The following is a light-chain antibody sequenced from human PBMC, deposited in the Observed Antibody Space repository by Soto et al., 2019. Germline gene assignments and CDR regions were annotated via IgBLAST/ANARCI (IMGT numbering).Light chain of an antibody. CDR3: ATWDDRLQGLV. V-gene: IGLV1-44*01. J-gene: IGLJ2*01. CDR1: RSNIGSDT. Sequence: QSVVTQPPSASGTPGQRVTISCSGSRSNIGSDTVNWYQQVPVTAPKLLIYGNNQRPSGVPDRFSGSKSGTSASLAIRGLQSEDEADYFCATWDDRLQGLVFGGGTKVTVL. CDR2: GNN.